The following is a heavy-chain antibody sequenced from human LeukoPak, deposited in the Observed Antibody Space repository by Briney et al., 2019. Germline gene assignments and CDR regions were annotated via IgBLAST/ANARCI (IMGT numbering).Heavy chain of an antibody. J-gene: IGHJ4*02. CDR2: IFTYGST. CDR1: GGSISSASYH. D-gene: IGHD5-18*01. Sequence: SETLSLTCIVSGGSISSASYHWSWIRQPAGKGLEWIGRIFTYGSTNYNPSLKSRVTMSMDTSKNQFSLKLTSVTAADTAVYYCARSGYSYGYDYWGQGTLVTVSS. CDR3: ARSGYSYGYDY. V-gene: IGHV4-61*02.